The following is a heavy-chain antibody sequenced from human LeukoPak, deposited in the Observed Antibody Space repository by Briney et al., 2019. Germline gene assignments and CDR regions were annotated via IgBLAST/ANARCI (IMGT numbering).Heavy chain of an antibody. Sequence: GGSLRLSCAASGFTFSSYGMHWVRQAPGKGLEWVAVISYDGSNKYYADSVKGRFTISRDNSKNTLYLQMNSLRAEDTAVYYCAKGVGRAGPRFDYWGQGTLVTVSS. CDR3: AKGVGRAGPRFDY. J-gene: IGHJ4*02. D-gene: IGHD3-10*01. CDR2: ISYDGSNK. V-gene: IGHV3-30*18. CDR1: GFTFSSYG.